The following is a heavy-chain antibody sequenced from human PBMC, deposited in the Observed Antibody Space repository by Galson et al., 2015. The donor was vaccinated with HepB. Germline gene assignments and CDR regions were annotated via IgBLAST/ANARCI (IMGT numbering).Heavy chain of an antibody. J-gene: IGHJ2*01. Sequence: SLRLSCAASGFTFSSYSMNWVRQAPGKGLEWVSSISSSSSYIYYADSVKGRFTISRDNAKNSLYLQVSSLRAEDTAVYYCARRAYGDYVDWYFDLWGRGTLVTVSS. D-gene: IGHD4-17*01. CDR3: ARRAYGDYVDWYFDL. CDR1: GFTFSSYS. V-gene: IGHV3-21*01. CDR2: ISSSSSYI.